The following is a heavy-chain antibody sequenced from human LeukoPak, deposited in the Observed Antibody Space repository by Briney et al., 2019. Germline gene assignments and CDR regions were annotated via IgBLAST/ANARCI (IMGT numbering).Heavy chain of an antibody. Sequence: GRSLRLSCAVSGFTFGNYGMHWVRQAPGKGLEWVALISYDGSSEYYAGSVEGRFTISRDNSKITVYLQMNSLKAEDTAVYYCAKELYNHGDYGAEGLDVGGQGTTVTVS. V-gene: IGHV3-30*18. D-gene: IGHD4-17*01. J-gene: IGHJ6*02. CDR3: AKELYNHGDYGAEGLDV. CDR1: GFTFGNYG. CDR2: ISYDGSSE.